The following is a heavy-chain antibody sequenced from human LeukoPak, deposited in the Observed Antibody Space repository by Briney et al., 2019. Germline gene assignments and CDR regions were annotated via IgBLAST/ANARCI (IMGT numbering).Heavy chain of an antibody. CDR2: LFYSGST. V-gene: IGHV4-59*01. Sequence: ETLFLTCTVSGGSISSYYWSWIRQPPGKGLEWIAYLFYSGSTDYNPSLESRVTISVDTSKNQFSLKLRSVTAADTAVYYCATVAVIRGVTYFDYWGRGTLEPVSS. CDR3: ATVAVIRGVTYFDY. CDR1: GGSISSYY. J-gene: IGHJ4*02. D-gene: IGHD3-10*01.